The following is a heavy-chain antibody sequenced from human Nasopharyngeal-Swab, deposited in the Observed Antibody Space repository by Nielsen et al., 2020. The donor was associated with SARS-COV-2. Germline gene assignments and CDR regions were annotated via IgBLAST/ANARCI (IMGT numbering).Heavy chain of an antibody. V-gene: IGHV3-15*01. CDR2: IKSKTDGGTT. CDR3: TSSMGSNYYYYYMDV. Sequence: GGSLRLSCAASGFTFSNAWMGWVRQAPGKGLEWVGRIKSKTDGGTTDYAAPVKGRFTISRDDSKNTLYLQMNSLKTEDTAVYYCTSSMGSNYYYYYMDVWGKGTTVTVSS. CDR1: GFTFSNAW. J-gene: IGHJ6*03. D-gene: IGHD3-10*01.